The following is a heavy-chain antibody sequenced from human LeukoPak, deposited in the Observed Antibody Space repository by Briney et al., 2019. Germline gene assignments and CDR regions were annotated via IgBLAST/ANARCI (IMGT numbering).Heavy chain of an antibody. Sequence: SETLSLTCAVYGGSFSGYYWSWIRQPPGKGLEWIGEINHSGSTNYNPSLKSRVTISVDTSKNQFSLKLSSVTAADTAVYYCARGYCSSTSCYTWELFDYWGQGTLVTVSS. CDR2: INHSGST. J-gene: IGHJ4*02. CDR3: ARGYCSSTSCYTWELFDY. V-gene: IGHV4-34*01. CDR1: GGSFSGYY. D-gene: IGHD2-2*02.